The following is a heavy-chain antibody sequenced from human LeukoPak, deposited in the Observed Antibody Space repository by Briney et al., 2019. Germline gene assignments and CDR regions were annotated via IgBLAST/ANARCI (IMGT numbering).Heavy chain of an antibody. CDR3: ARVGQWLVNY. CDR1: GFTFSSYE. CDR2: TSSSGYTR. J-gene: IGHJ4*02. D-gene: IGHD6-19*01. V-gene: IGHV3-48*03. Sequence: PGGSLRLSCAASGFTFSSYEMNCVRQAPGKGLEWVSYTSSSGYTRYYADSVKGRFTISRDNAKNSLYLQMNSLGAEDTAVYYCARVGQWLVNYWGRGTLVTVSS.